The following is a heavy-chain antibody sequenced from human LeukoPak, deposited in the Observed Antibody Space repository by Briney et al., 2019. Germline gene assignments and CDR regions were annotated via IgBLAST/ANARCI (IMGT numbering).Heavy chain of an antibody. D-gene: IGHD3-3*01. J-gene: IGHJ5*02. CDR3: ARTYYDVFSGYSSLWFDP. V-gene: IGHV4-61*02. Sequence: TSQTLSLTCTVSGGSITTGSFYWGWIRQPAGKGLEWIGRVYDTGSANYNPSLKSRVTISVDRPNNRFSLKLHPVTAADTAVYYCARTYYDVFSGYSSLWFDPWGQGTLVIVSS. CDR1: GGSITTGSFY. CDR2: VYDTGSA.